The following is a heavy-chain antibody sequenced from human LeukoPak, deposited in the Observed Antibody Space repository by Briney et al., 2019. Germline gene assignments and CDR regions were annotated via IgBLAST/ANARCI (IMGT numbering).Heavy chain of an antibody. Sequence: PGGSLRLSCAVSGFTFSSYAMSWVRQAPGKGLEWVSAISGSGGSTYYADSVKGRFTISRDNSKNTLYLQMNSLRAEDTAVYYCAKLYYDSSGYYYVAAIPYYFDYWGQGTLVTVSS. D-gene: IGHD3-22*01. CDR1: GFTFSSYA. V-gene: IGHV3-23*01. J-gene: IGHJ4*02. CDR2: ISGSGGST. CDR3: AKLYYDSSGYYYVAAIPYYFDY.